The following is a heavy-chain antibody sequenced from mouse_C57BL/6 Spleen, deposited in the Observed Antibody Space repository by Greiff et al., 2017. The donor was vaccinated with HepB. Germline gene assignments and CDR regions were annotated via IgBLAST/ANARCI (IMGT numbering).Heavy chain of an antibody. CDR2: IYPGDGDT. V-gene: IGHV1-80*01. J-gene: IGHJ3*01. CDR1: GYAFSSYW. CDR3: ARSNFYGNYLAWFAY. Sequence: QVQLKQSGAELVKPGASVKISCKASGYAFSSYWMNWVKQRPGKGLEWIGQIYPGDGDTNYNGKFKGKATLTADKSSSTAYMQLSSLTSEDSAVYFCARSNFYGNYLAWFAYWGQGTLVTVSA. D-gene: IGHD2-1*01.